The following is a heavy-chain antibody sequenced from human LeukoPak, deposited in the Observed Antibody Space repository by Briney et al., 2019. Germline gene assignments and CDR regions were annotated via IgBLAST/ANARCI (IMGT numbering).Heavy chain of an antibody. CDR3: ARDYRLFGYFDY. Sequence: PSETLSLTCTVSGGSISSGSYYWSWIRQPAGKGLEWIGRIYTSGSTNYNPSLKSRVTISVDTSKNQFSLKLSSVTAADTAVYYCARDYRLFGYFDYWGQGTLVTVSS. D-gene: IGHD3-16*01. CDR2: IYTSGST. J-gene: IGHJ4*02. CDR1: GGSISSGSYY. V-gene: IGHV4-61*02.